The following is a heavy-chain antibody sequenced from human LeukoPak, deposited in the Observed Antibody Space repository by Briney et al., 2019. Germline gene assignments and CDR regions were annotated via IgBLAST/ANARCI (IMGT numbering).Heavy chain of an antibody. CDR3: AEGYGDYALDY. Sequence: SETLSLTCAVYGGSLSGYYWSWIRQPPGKGLEWIGEINHSGSTNYNPSLKSRVTISVDTSKNQFSLKLSSVTAADTAVYYCAEGYGDYALDYWGQGTLVTVSS. J-gene: IGHJ4*02. D-gene: IGHD4-17*01. CDR2: INHSGST. CDR1: GGSLSGYY. V-gene: IGHV4-34*01.